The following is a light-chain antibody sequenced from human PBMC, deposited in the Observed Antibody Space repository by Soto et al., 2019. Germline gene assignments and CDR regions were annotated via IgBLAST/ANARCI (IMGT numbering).Light chain of an antibody. CDR1: QSISSW. Sequence: DIHMTQSPSTLSASVGDRVTITCRASQSISSWLAWYQQKPGKAPKSLIYTASSLESGVPSRFSGSGSGTEFTLTISSLQPDDFATYYCQQYNSYPWTFGQGTKVEIK. V-gene: IGKV1-5*03. CDR3: QQYNSYPWT. J-gene: IGKJ1*01. CDR2: TAS.